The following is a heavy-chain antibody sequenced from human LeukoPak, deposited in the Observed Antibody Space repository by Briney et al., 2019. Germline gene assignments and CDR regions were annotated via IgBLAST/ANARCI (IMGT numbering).Heavy chain of an antibody. J-gene: IGHJ4*02. CDR2: ISGSGGST. CDR1: GFTFSSYA. D-gene: IGHD2-15*01. Sequence: GGSLRLSCAASGFTFSSYAMSWVRQAPGKGLEWVSAISGSGGSTYYADSVKGRFTISRDNSKNTLYLQMNSLRAEDTAVYYCAKDPSLYCSGGSCYYDYWGQGTLVTVSS. CDR3: AKDPSLYCSGGSCYYDY. V-gene: IGHV3-23*01.